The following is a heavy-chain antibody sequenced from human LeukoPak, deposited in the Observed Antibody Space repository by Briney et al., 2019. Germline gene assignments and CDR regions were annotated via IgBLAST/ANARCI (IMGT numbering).Heavy chain of an antibody. CDR1: GFTLSSYE. V-gene: IGHV3-48*03. D-gene: IGHD7-27*01. Sequence: GGSLRLSRAASGFTLSSYEMNWVRQAPGKGLEWVSYISRSGSAMYYADFVKGRFTISRDNAKNSLYLQMNSLRAEDTAVYYCAREISALGNYFDSWGQGTLVTVSS. CDR2: ISRSGSAM. J-gene: IGHJ4*02. CDR3: AREISALGNYFDS.